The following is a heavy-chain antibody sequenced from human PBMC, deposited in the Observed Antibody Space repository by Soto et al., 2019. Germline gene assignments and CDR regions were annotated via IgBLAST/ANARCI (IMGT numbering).Heavy chain of an antibody. CDR3: ATWRGGYTYGLDH. V-gene: IGHV3-74*01. Sequence: EVQLVESGGGLVQPGGSLRLSCTASGFTFSSQWLHWVRQAPGKGVMWISRILNDGTTTNYADSVKGRFTVSRDNAKKTMSLQMNNLRAEDTAVYYCATWRGGYTYGLDHWGQGTPVTVSS. CDR1: GFTFSSQW. CDR2: ILNDGTTT. J-gene: IGHJ4*02. D-gene: IGHD5-18*01.